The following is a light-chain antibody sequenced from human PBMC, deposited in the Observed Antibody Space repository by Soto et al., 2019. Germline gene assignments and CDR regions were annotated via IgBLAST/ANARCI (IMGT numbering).Light chain of an antibody. V-gene: IGLV2-23*01. CDR3: CSYAGSYVV. Sequence: QLVLTQPASVSGSPGQSITISCTGTSSDIGSYNLVSWYQQHPGKAPKLIIYEGTKRPSGVSNRFSGSKSGNTASLTISGLQAEDEADYHCCSYAGSYVVFGGGTKLTVL. CDR1: SSDIGSYNL. CDR2: EGT. J-gene: IGLJ2*01.